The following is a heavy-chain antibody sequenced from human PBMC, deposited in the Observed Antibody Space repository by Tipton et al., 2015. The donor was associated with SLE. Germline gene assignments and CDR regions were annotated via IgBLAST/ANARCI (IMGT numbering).Heavy chain of an antibody. V-gene: IGHV4-59*01. CDR2: IYHSGST. CDR3: ARDSAVNFWYFDL. CDR1: GGSINGYY. J-gene: IGHJ2*01. Sequence: TLSLTCTVSGGSINGYYWNWFRQPPGRELEWIGYIYHSGSTNYNPSLKSRVTMSVDTSKNQFSLKLTSVTAADTAMYYCARDSAVNFWYFDLWGRGTLVTVSS.